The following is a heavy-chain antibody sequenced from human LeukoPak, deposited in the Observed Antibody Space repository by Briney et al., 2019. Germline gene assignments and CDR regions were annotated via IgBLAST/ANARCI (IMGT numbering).Heavy chain of an antibody. V-gene: IGHV4-34*01. J-gene: IGHJ4*02. CDR2: INHSGST. CDR1: GGSFSGYY. Sequence: SETLSLTCAVYGGSFSGYYWSWIRQPPGKGLEWIGEINHSGSTNYNPSLKSRVTISVDTSKNQFSLKLSSVTAADTAVYYCARVTRADYYVSSGYYDYWGQGTLVTVSS. CDR3: ARVTRADYYVSSGYYDY. D-gene: IGHD3-22*01.